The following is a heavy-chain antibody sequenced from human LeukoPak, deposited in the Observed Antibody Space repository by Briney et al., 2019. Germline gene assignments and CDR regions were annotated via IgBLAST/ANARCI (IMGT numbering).Heavy chain of an antibody. Sequence: PGGSLRLSCAASGFTFSTFGMNWVRQALGKGLEWVSSISGSSSSIYYADSVKGRFTISRDNAKNSLYLQMNSLRAEDTAVYYCARGGYSYDYWGQGTLVTVSS. CDR2: ISGSSSSI. V-gene: IGHV3-21*06. J-gene: IGHJ4*02. CDR3: ARGGYSYDY. D-gene: IGHD5-18*01. CDR1: GFTFSTFG.